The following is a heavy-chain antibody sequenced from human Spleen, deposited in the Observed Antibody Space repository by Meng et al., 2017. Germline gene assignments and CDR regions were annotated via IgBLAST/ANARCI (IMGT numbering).Heavy chain of an antibody. Sequence: GQLVQAGAEVKQPVASVKVSCKPSGYNCPDYYIHWVRRAPGQGLEWMGRINPKSGDTHYAQKFQARVTMTGDTSISTAYMELSGLRSDDTAMYYCARDEDISAAGKLFGDYWGQGTLVTVSS. J-gene: IGHJ4*02. CDR1: GYNCPDYY. CDR2: INPKSGDT. V-gene: IGHV1-2*06. CDR3: ARDEDISAAGKLFGDY. D-gene: IGHD6-25*01.